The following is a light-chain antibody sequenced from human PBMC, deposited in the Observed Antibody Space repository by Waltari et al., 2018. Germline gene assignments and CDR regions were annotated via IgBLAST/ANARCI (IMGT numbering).Light chain of an antibody. CDR3: QQFDPSSPVT. J-gene: IGKJ4*01. Sequence: DIQLTQSPSTLAASIGDRITITCRASQSVTWMAWYQQKPGKAPKLLMFKTSFAESGVPLRFLGFGSGTDFSLAINGLQADDFATYFCQQFDPSSPVTFGGGT. V-gene: IGKV1-5*03. CDR1: QSVTW. CDR2: KTS.